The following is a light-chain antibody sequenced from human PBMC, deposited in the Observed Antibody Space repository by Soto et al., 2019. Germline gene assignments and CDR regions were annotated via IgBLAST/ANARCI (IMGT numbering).Light chain of an antibody. CDR2: LARDGSH. CDR1: SGHSSYA. Sequence: QPVLTQSPSASASLGASVKLTCTLSSGHSSYAIAWHQQQPEKGPRYLMKLARDGSHTKGDAIPDRFSGSSSGSERYLTISRRQSEDEADYYCQTWGTGIHVVFGGGTKVTVL. CDR3: QTWGTGIHVV. V-gene: IGLV4-69*01. J-gene: IGLJ2*01.